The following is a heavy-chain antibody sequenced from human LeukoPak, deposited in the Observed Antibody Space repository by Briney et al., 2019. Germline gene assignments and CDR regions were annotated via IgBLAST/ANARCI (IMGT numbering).Heavy chain of an antibody. CDR1: GYTFTGYY. D-gene: IGHD5-18*01. V-gene: IGHV1-2*02. Sequence: ASVKVFCKASGYTFTGYYMHWVRQAPGQGLEWMGWINPNSGGTNYAQKFQGRVTMTRDTSISTAYMELSRLRSDDTAVYYCARGKDIVATSNVDTAMVTSGVLNYWGQGTLVTVSS. J-gene: IGHJ4*02. CDR2: INPNSGGT. CDR3: ARGKDIVATSNVDTAMVTSGVLNY.